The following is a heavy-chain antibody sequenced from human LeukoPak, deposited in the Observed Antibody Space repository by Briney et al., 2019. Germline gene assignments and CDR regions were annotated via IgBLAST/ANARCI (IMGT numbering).Heavy chain of an antibody. CDR2: ISASGSTI. J-gene: IGHJ4*02. V-gene: IGHV3-23*01. CDR3: AKGHGDWGGNYLDH. Sequence: GGSLRLSCIASGFTFTHYAMTWVRQAPGKGLEWVSDISASGSTIHYADSVKGRFTVSRDNSKNTVFLEMINLRVEDTALYHCAKGHGDWGGNYLDHWGQGAQVTVSS. CDR1: GFTFTHYA. D-gene: IGHD4-17*01.